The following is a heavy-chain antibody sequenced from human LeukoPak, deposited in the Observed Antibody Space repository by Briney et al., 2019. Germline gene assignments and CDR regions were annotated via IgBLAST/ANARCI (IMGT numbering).Heavy chain of an antibody. V-gene: IGHV1-69*08. CDR1: GGTFNSYI. Sequence: SVKVSCKASGGTFNSYIISWVRQAPGQGLEWMGRIIPMLGTPDYAQKFQGRITIIADKSTNTASMELSSLRFEDTAVYYCASGGVVTNPWGQYQFDYWGQGTLVTVSS. CDR2: IIPMLGTP. J-gene: IGHJ4*02. CDR3: ASGGVVTNPWGQYQFDY. D-gene: IGHD3-22*01.